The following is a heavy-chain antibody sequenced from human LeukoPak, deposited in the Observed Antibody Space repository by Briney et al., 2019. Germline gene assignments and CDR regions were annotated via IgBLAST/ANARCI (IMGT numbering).Heavy chain of an antibody. CDR3: AHRTGTTFLFDY. CDR2: LYWDDDK. Sequence: ESGPTVAKPTQTLTLTCTFSGVSLSTSGVGGCWIRQPPVKALEWLALLYWDDDKRYSPYLKSRLTITNDTSKNQVVHTMTNMDPVDTATYYCAHRTGTTFLFDYWGQGTLVTVSS. V-gene: IGHV2-5*02. J-gene: IGHJ4*02. CDR1: GVSLSTSGVG. D-gene: IGHD1-1*01.